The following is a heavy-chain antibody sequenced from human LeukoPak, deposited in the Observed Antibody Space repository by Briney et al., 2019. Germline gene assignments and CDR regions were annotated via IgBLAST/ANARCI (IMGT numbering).Heavy chain of an antibody. J-gene: IGHJ4*02. CDR1: GGSFSGYY. CDR2: INHSGST. D-gene: IGHD5-12*01. CDR3: ARGVRDGYEYYFDY. V-gene: IGHV4-34*01. Sequence: PSETLSLTCTVSGGSFSGYYWSWIRQPPGKGLEWIGEINHSGSTNYNPSLKSRVTISVDTSKNQFSLKLSSVTAADTAVYYCARGVRDGYEYYFDYWGQGTLVTVSS.